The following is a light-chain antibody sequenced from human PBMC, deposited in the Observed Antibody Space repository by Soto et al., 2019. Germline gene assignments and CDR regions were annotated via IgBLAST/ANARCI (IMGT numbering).Light chain of an antibody. CDR3: QQWGNSPRVT. V-gene: IGKV3-20*01. CDR1: QSVSISY. CDR2: AAS. J-gene: IGKJ4*01. Sequence: IVLTQSPGTLSLSPGERATLSCRASQSVSISYLAWYQQKPGQAPRLLLYAASARATGIPDRFSGSGSGTEFTRTISRGEPEDSVVYYCQQWGNSPRVTFGGGTKVDIK.